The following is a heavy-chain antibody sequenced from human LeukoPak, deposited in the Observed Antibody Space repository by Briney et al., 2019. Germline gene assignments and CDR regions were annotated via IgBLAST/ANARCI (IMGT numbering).Heavy chain of an antibody. V-gene: IGHV4-59*01. CDR1: GGSISSYY. J-gene: IGHJ4*02. Sequence: SETLSLTCTVSGGSISSYYWSWIRQPPGKGLEWIGYIYYSESTNYNPSLKSRVAISVDTSKNQFSLKLSSVTAADTAVYYCAREWYGDYGRYFDYWGQGTLVTVSS. CDR2: IYYSEST. D-gene: IGHD4-17*01. CDR3: AREWYGDYGRYFDY.